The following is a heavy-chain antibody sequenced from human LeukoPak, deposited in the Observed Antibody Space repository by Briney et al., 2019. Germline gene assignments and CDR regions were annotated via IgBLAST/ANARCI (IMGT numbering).Heavy chain of an antibody. CDR3: ARTPLVRYFDS. J-gene: IGHJ4*02. CDR2: VSGSAGTT. V-gene: IGHV3-23*01. CDR1: GFTFSSYA. Sequence: TGGSLRLSCAASGFTFSSYAMSWVRQARGKGLEWVSAVSGSAGTTYYADSVKGRFTISRDNSKNTLYLQMNSLRAEDTALYYCARTPLVRYFDSWGQGTLVTVSS. D-gene: IGHD2-2*01.